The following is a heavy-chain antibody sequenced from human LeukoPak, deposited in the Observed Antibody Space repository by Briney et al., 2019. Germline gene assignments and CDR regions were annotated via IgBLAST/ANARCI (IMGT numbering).Heavy chain of an antibody. D-gene: IGHD6-19*01. V-gene: IGHV3-21*01. CDR3: AIAVAGRFDY. CDR2: ISSSSSCI. CDR1: GFTFSSYN. Sequence: GGSLRLSCAASGFTFSSYNMNWVRQAPGKGLEWVSSISSSSSCIYYADSVKGRFTISRDNAKTSLYLQMNSLRAEDTAVYYCAIAVAGRFDYWGQGTLVTVSS. J-gene: IGHJ4*02.